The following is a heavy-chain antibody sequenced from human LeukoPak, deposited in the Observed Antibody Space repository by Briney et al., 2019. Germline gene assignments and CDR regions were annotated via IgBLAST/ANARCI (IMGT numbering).Heavy chain of an antibody. CDR2: INHSGST. CDR3: ARRPYYYGSGSFDY. CDR1: GGSFSGYY. V-gene: IGHV4-34*01. Sequence: SETPSLTCAVYGGSFSGYYWSWIRQPPGKGLEWIGEINHSGSTNYNPSLKSRVTISVDTSKNQFSLKLSSVTAADTAVYYCARRPYYYGSGSFDYWGQGTLVTVSS. D-gene: IGHD3-10*01. J-gene: IGHJ4*02.